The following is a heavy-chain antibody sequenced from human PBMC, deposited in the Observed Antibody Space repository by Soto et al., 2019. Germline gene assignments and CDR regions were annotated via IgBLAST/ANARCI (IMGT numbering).Heavy chain of an antibody. CDR1: GGTFSTFG. CDR3: ASGGEYYDENLPHYYFFGMHV. V-gene: IGHV1-69*01. Sequence: QVQLVQSGAEVKKTGSSVKVSCKTSGGTFSTFGISWVRQAPGQGLEWMGGIIPFFGTAEYSQKFEDRITITADESTNTAYMEISSLRSEDTAVYYCASGGEYYDENLPHYYFFGMHVWGPGTTVTVSS. J-gene: IGHJ6*02. D-gene: IGHD3-16*01. CDR2: IIPFFGTA.